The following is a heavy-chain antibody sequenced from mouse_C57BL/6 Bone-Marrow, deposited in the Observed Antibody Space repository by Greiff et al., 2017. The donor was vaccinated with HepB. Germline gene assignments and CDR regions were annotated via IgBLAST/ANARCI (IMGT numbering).Heavy chain of an antibody. V-gene: IGHV2-6-1*01. Sequence: VKVVESGPGLVAPSQSLSITCTVSGFSLTSYGVHWVRQPPGKGLEWLVVIWSDGSTTYNSALKSRLSISKDNSKSQVFLKMNSLQTDDTAMYYCARHAAYYSNYLYAMDYWGQGTSVTVSS. CDR2: IWSDGST. D-gene: IGHD2-5*01. CDR3: ARHAAYYSNYLYAMDY. J-gene: IGHJ4*01. CDR1: GFSLTSYG.